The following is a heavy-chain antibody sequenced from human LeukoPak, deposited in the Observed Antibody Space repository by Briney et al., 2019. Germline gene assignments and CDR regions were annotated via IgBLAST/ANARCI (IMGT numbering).Heavy chain of an antibody. J-gene: IGHJ3*02. V-gene: IGHV1-2*04. D-gene: IGHD3-10*01. CDR2: INPNSGGT. Sequence: ASVKVSCKASGYTFTGYYMHWVRQAPGQGLEWMGWINPNSGGTNYAQKFQGWVTMTRDTSISTAYMELSRLRSDDTAVYYCARGRITMVRGVIPLDAFDIWGQGTMVTVSS. CDR1: GYTFTGYY. CDR3: ARGRITMVRGVIPLDAFDI.